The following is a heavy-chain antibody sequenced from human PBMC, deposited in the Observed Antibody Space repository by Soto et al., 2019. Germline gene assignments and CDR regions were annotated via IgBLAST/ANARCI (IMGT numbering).Heavy chain of an antibody. Sequence: ASGKVCCKASGYTFTGYHLHWLRQAPGQGLEWMGWINPNSGATEYAQKFQGRVTMTGDTSISTAYMEVSRLRSDDTAVYHCARYNSAWNDYWGQGTLVTVSS. CDR2: INPNSGAT. V-gene: IGHV1-2*02. CDR3: ARYNSAWNDY. J-gene: IGHJ4*02. CDR1: GYTFTGYH. D-gene: IGHD6-19*01.